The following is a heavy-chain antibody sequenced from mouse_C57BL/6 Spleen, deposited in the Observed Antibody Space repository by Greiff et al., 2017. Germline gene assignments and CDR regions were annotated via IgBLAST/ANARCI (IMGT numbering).Heavy chain of an antibody. J-gene: IGHJ1*03. CDR3: AGDFDV. CDR1: GYSITSGYY. CDR2: ISYDGSN. V-gene: IGHV3-6*01. Sequence: EVQLQQSGPGLVQPSQSLSLTCSVTGYSITSGYYWNWLRQFPGNTLEWMGYISYDGSNNYNPSLKNRISITRDPSKNQLFLRLNSVTTEDTATYYCAGDFDVWGTGTTVTVSS.